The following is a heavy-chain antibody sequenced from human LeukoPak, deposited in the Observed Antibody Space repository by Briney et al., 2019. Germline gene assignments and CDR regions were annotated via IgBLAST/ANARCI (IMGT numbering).Heavy chain of an antibody. CDR1: GYTFTSYD. D-gene: IGHD6-19*01. Sequence: ASVKVSCKASGYTFTSYDINWVRQATGQGLECIGWMNPNSGNTGYAQKFQGRVTMTRNTSISTAYMELSSLRSEDTAVYYCARGGEGPGIAVAGHYYYYYYGMDVWGQGTTVTVPS. CDR2: MNPNSGNT. J-gene: IGHJ6*02. V-gene: IGHV1-8*01. CDR3: ARGGEGPGIAVAGHYYYYYYGMDV.